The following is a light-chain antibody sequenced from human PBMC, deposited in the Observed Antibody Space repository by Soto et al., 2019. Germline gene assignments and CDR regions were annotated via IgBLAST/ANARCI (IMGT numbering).Light chain of an antibody. V-gene: IGLV2-14*01. CDR2: DVS. J-gene: IGLJ2*01. Sequence: QSALTQPASVSGSPGQSITISCTGTSRDVGGYNYVSWYQQHPGKAPKLMIYDVSNRPSGVSNRFSGSKSGNTASLTISGLESEDEADYYCSSYTSSSTGEFGGGTKGPVL. CDR1: SRDVGGYNY. CDR3: SSYTSSSTGE.